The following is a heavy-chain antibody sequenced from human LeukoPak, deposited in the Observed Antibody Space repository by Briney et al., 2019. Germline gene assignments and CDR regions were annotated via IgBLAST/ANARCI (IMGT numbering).Heavy chain of an antibody. V-gene: IGHV3-7*01. CDR1: GFTFSDYY. CDR3: AREDDYGYFDY. J-gene: IGHJ4*02. D-gene: IGHD4-17*01. Sequence: PGGSLRLSCAASGFTFSDYYMSWIRQAPGKGLEWVANIKQDGSEKYYVDSVKGRFTISRDNAKNSLYLQMNSLRAEDTAVYYCAREDDYGYFDYWGQGTLVTVSS. CDR2: IKQDGSEK.